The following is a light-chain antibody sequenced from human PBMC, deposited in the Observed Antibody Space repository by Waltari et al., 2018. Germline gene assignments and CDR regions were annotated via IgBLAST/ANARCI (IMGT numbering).Light chain of an antibody. CDR2: YDS. CDR1: KLVSKS. Sequence: SLVLTQPPSVSVAPGQTARLTCGGNKLVSKSVPWYQQKPGQAPWVVVYYDSDRPSGIPERFSGSNSGNTATLTISRVEAGDEADYYCQVWDKSSDPPYVFGTGTKVTVL. V-gene: IGLV3-21*02. CDR3: QVWDKSSDPPYV. J-gene: IGLJ1*01.